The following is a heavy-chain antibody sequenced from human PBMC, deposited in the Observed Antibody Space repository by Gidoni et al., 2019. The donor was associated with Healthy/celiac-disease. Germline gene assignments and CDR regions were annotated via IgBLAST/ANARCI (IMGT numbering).Heavy chain of an antibody. CDR3: ARDHQLQRYFDWDFDAFDI. V-gene: IGHV3-21*01. CDR2: ISSSSSYI. J-gene: IGHJ3*02. Sequence: EVQLVESGGGLVKPGGSLRLSCAASGFTFSSYSMNWVRQAPGKGLEWVSSISSSSSYIYYADSVKGRFTISRDNAKNSLYLQMNSLRAEDTAVYYCARDHQLQRYFDWDFDAFDIWGQGTMVTVSS. CDR1: GFTFSSYS. D-gene: IGHD3-9*01.